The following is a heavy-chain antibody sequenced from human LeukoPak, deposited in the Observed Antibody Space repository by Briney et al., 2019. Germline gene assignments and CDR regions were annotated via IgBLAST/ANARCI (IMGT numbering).Heavy chain of an antibody. J-gene: IGHJ3*02. Sequence: GPESLMCALSGPSFRSPNGWNWVRQRPGTGLERIGETYLRGRTTYNPSLKSRLTLAADQSKNQISQRLASVPTAGTDLYVRARSEDVDVGATHPPFDMWGQGTVVTVPS. CDR1: GPSFRSPNG. CDR3: ARSEDVDVGATHPPFDM. V-gene: IGHV4-4*01. CDR2: TYLRGRT. D-gene: IGHD5-12*01.